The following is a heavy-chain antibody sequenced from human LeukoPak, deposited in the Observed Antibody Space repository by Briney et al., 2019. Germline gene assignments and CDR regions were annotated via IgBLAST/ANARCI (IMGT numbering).Heavy chain of an antibody. CDR3: ARDELPDDNSGYAFDC. CDR2: IKQDGSET. V-gene: IGHV3-7*01. CDR1: GFTFSTYW. J-gene: IGHJ4*02. D-gene: IGHD3-22*01. Sequence: PGGSLRLSCAASGFTFSTYWMSWVRQAPGKGLEWVANIKQDGSETHYVDSVKGRFTISRDNAKNSLYLQMNSLRVEDTAVYYCARDELPDDNSGYAFDCWGQGTLVTVSS.